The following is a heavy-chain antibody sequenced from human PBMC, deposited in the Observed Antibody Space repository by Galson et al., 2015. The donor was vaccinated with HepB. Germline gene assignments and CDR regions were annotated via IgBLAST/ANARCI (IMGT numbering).Heavy chain of an antibody. CDR3: ARDLYYYDSSGHRGGWFDP. CDR2: INPNSGGT. D-gene: IGHD3-22*01. J-gene: IGHJ5*02. CDR1: GYTFTGYY. V-gene: IGHV1-2*02. Sequence: SVKVSCKASGYTFTGYYMHWVRQAPGQGLEWMGWINPNSGGTNYAQKFQGRVTMTRDTSISTAYMELSRLRSDDTAVYYCARDLYYYDSSGHRGGWFDPWGQGTLVTVSS.